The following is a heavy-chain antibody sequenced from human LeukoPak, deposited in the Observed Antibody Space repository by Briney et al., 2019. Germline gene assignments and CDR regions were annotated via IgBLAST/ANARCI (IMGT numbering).Heavy chain of an antibody. CDR2: ISSSGSTI. J-gene: IGHJ6*03. Sequence: GGSLRLSYAASGFTFSDYYMSWIRQAPGKGLEWVSCISSSGSTIYYADSVKGRFTISRDNAKNSLYLQMNSLRAEDTAVYYCARVDGPPPNTAMVNAPDPYYYYYYYMDVWGKGTTVTVSS. D-gene: IGHD5-18*01. CDR3: ARVDGPPPNTAMVNAPDPYYYYYYYMDV. CDR1: GFTFSDYY. V-gene: IGHV3-11*04.